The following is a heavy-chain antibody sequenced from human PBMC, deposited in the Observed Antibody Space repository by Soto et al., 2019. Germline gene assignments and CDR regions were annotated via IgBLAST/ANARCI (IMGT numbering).Heavy chain of an antibody. V-gene: IGHV3-7*01. Sequence: EVQLVESGGGLVQPGGSLRLSCAASGFTFRDYWLTWVRHVPGKGLEWVANINQDGREECYMDSVKGRFTISRYNAKNSLDLQISSLRADDTSVYYCATDPWDHWRQGTLVTVSS. J-gene: IGHJ4*02. CDR3: ATDPWDH. CDR1: GFTFRDYW. CDR2: INQDGREE.